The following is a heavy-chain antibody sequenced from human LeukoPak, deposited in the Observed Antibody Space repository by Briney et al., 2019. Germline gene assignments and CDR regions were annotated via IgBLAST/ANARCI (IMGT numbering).Heavy chain of an antibody. CDR3: ARVVGVTKYYFDY. CDR2: ISGSGGST. D-gene: IGHD1-26*01. CDR1: GFTFSSYG. Sequence: GGSLRLSCAASGFTFSSYGMSWVRQAPGKGLEWVSAISGSGGSTYYADSVKGRFTISRDNSKNTLYLQMNSLRAEDTAVYYCARVVGVTKYYFDYWGQGTLVTVSS. J-gene: IGHJ4*02. V-gene: IGHV3-23*01.